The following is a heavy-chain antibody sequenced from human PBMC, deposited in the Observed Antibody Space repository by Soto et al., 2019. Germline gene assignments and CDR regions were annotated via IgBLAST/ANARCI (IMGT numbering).Heavy chain of an antibody. J-gene: IGHJ6*02. CDR2: ISYDGSNK. V-gene: IGHV3-30*18. D-gene: IGHD4-17*01. CDR1: GFTFSSYG. Sequence: QVQLVESGGGVVQPGRSLRLSCAASGFTFSSYGMHWVRQAPGKGLEWVAVISYDGSNKYYADSVKGRFTISRDNSKNTRYLQMNSLRAEDTAVYYCAKGAVTDYYYGMDVWGQGTTVTVSS. CDR3: AKGAVTDYYYGMDV.